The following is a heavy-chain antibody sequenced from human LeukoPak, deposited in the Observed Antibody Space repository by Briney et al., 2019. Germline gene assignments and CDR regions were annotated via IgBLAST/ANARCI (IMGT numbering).Heavy chain of an antibody. Sequence: GGSLRLPCAASGFTFDDYAMHWVRQAPGKGMEWVSGISWNSGSIGYADSVKGRFTISRDNAKISLYLQMNSLRAEDMALYYCAKGGGGYSSSANFDYWGQGTLVTVSS. D-gene: IGHD6-6*01. CDR3: AKGGGGYSSSANFDY. J-gene: IGHJ4*02. V-gene: IGHV3-9*03. CDR2: ISWNSGSI. CDR1: GFTFDDYA.